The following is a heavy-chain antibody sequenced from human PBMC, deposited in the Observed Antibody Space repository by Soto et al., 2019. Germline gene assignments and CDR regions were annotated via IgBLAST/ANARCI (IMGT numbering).Heavy chain of an antibody. D-gene: IGHD3-16*01. V-gene: IGHV3-23*01. Sequence: AGGSLRLSCAASGFTFSSYAMSWVRQAPGKGLEWVSAISGSGGSTYYADSVKGRFTISRDNSKNTLYLQMNSLRAEDTAVYYCAKALGGTLYYYYMDVWGKGTTVTVSS. J-gene: IGHJ6*03. CDR2: ISGSGGST. CDR1: GFTFSSYA. CDR3: AKALGGTLYYYYMDV.